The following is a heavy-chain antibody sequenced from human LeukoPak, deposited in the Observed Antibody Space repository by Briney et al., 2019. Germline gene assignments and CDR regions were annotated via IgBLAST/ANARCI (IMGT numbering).Heavy chain of an antibody. V-gene: IGHV3-7*01. J-gene: IGHJ4*02. CDR1: GFTFSSYW. CDR2: IKQDGSEK. D-gene: IGHD2-2*01. CDR3: ARDIIVVVPAAGGFDY. Sequence: PGGSLRLSSAASGFTFSSYWMSWVRQAPGKGLEWVANIKQDGSEKYYVDSVKGRFTISRDNAKNSLYLQMNSLRAEDTAVYYCARDIIVVVPAAGGFDYWGQGTLVTVSS.